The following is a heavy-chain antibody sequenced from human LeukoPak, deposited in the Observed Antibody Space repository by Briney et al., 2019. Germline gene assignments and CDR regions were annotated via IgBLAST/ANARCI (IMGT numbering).Heavy chain of an antibody. D-gene: IGHD2-15*01. J-gene: IGHJ4*02. V-gene: IGHV4-61*01. Sequence: PSETLSLTCTVSGGSVSSASYYWSWNRQSPGKGLEWIVYIYYSGTTNYNASLKSRVTISMDTPKNQFSLNLASVTDADAAVYYCARDPGYCSGGSCGNFDYWGQGTLVTVSS. CDR1: GGSVSSASYY. CDR2: IYYSGTT. CDR3: ARDPGYCSGGSCGNFDY.